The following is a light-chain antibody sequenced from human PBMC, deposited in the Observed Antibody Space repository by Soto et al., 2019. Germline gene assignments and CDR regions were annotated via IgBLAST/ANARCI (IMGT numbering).Light chain of an antibody. V-gene: IGLV2-14*01. J-gene: IGLJ2*01. CDR1: SSDVGGYNY. CDR2: DVS. Sequence: QSALTQPASVSGSPGQSITISWTGTSSDVGGYNYVSWYQQHPGKAPKLMIYDVSNRPSGVSNRFSGSKSGNPASLTISGLQAEDEADYYCSSYTGSSTYVLFGGGTKVTVL. CDR3: SSYTGSSTYVL.